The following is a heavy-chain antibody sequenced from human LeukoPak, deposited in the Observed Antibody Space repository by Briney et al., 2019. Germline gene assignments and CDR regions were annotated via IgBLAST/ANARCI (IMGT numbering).Heavy chain of an antibody. V-gene: IGHV3-33*06. CDR2: IWYDGSNK. CDR1: GFTFSSYG. CDR3: AKDGGRPAAKTLDY. J-gene: IGHJ4*02. D-gene: IGHD2-2*01. Sequence: GGSLRLSCAASGFTFSSYGMHWVRQAPGKGREWGAGIWYDGSNKYYADSVKGRFTISRDNSKNTLYLQMNSLRAEDTAVYYCAKDGGRPAAKTLDYWGQGTLVTVSS.